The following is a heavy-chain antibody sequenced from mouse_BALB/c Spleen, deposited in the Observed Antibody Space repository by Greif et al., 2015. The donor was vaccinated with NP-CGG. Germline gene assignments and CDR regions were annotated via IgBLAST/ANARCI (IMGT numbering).Heavy chain of an antibody. CDR2: ISYDGSN. V-gene: IGHV3-6*02. J-gene: IGHJ4*01. CDR3: ARDPYGNYLYYAMDY. Sequence: EVQLQESGPGLVKPSQSLSLTCSVTGYSITSGYYWNWIRQFPGNKLEWMGYISYDGSNNYNPSLKNRISITHDTSKNQFFLKLNSVTTEDTATYYCARDPYGNYLYYAMDYWGQGTSVTVSS. CDR1: GYSITSGYY. D-gene: IGHD2-1*01.